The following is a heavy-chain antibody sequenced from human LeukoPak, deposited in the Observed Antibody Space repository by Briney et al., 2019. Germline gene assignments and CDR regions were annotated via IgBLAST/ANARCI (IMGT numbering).Heavy chain of an antibody. CDR1: GFTFSNYA. Sequence: GGSLRLSCAASGFTFSNYAMSWVRQAPGKGLEWVSGISGSGGSTYYADSVKGRFTISRDNSKNTLYLQMNSLRAEDTAVYYCAKGGPILAATVIDPFEVWGQGTMVTVSS. CDR2: ISGSGGST. CDR3: AKGGPILAATVIDPFEV. V-gene: IGHV3-23*01. J-gene: IGHJ3*01. D-gene: IGHD6-13*01.